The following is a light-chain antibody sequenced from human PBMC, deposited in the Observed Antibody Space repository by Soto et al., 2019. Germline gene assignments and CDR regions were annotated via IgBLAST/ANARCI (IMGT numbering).Light chain of an antibody. CDR1: QSVNNN. V-gene: IGKV3-15*01. CDR3: HQYNKWPLT. J-gene: IGKJ3*01. Sequence: EIVMTQSPVTLSVSPGERATLSCTASQSVNNNVAWYQQKPGHSPRLLIYSASIGATGTPARFSGSGSGSDFTLTISSLQSEDFAVYYCHQYNKWPLTVGPGTKVDSK. CDR2: SAS.